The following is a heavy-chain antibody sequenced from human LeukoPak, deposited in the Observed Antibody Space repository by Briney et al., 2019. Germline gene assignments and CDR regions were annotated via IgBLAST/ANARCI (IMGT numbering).Heavy chain of an antibody. Sequence: GGSLRLSCAASGFTFSSYAMSWVRQAPGKGLEWVSAISGSGGSTYYADSVKGRFTISRDNSKNTLYLQMNSLRAEDTAVYYCAKDVYDSSGYDLDYWGQGTLVTVSS. J-gene: IGHJ4*02. V-gene: IGHV3-23*01. D-gene: IGHD3-22*01. CDR3: AKDVYDSSGYDLDY. CDR2: ISGSGGST. CDR1: GFTFSSYA.